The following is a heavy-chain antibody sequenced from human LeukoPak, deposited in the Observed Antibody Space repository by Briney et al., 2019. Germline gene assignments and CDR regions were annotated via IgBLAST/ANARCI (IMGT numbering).Heavy chain of an antibody. D-gene: IGHD3-3*01. J-gene: IGHJ6*02. Sequence: GGSLRLSCAASGFTFSSYWMSWVRQAPGKGLEGVANIKQDGSEKYYVDSVKGRFTISRDNAKNSLYLQMNSLRAEDTAVYYCAREGFYDFWSGYPEYYYYGMDVWGQGTTVTVSS. CDR2: IKQDGSEK. CDR1: GFTFSSYW. V-gene: IGHV3-7*01. CDR3: AREGFYDFWSGYPEYYYYGMDV.